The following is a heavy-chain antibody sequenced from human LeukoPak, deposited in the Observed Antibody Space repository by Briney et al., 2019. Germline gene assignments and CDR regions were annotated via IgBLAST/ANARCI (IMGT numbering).Heavy chain of an antibody. D-gene: IGHD3-3*01. CDR2: ISSSSSYI. V-gene: IGHV3-21*01. CDR1: GFTFSSYG. CDR3: ARGIFGVRYYFDY. J-gene: IGHJ4*02. Sequence: GGSLRLSCAASGFTFSSYGMNWVRQAPGKGLEWVSSISSSSSYIYYADSVKGRFTISRDNAKNSLYLQMNSLRAEDTAVYYCARGIFGVRYYFDYWGQGTLVTVSS.